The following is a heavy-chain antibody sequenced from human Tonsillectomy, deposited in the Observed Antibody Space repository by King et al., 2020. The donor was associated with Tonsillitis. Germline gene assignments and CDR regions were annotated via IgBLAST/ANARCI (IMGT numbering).Heavy chain of an antibody. V-gene: IGHV4-4*02. D-gene: IGHD2-2*01. CDR3: AREFGNAVVGYHWAC. Sequence: VQLQESGPGLVKPSGTLSLTCAVSGDSISSFYWWSWVRQPPGMGLEWIGKIYHSGGTNYNPSLKSRVTLSVDKSKNQFSLNLSSVTAADTAVYYCAREFGNAVVGYHWACWGQGSLVTVSS. CDR2: IYHSGGT. CDR1: GDSISSFYW. J-gene: IGHJ4*02.